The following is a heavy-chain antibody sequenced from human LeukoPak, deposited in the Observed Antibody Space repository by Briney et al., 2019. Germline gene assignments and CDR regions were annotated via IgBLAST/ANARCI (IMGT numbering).Heavy chain of an antibody. Sequence: GGSLRLSCAASKFTFSSYWMHWVRQAPGKGLVWVSHINSDGSSTNYADSVKGRFTISRDNSKNTLYLQMNSLRAEDTAVYYCAKAEGSAGYYYDSTGYYNLDYWGQGTLVTVSS. D-gene: IGHD3-22*01. CDR2: INSDGSST. V-gene: IGHV3-74*01. CDR1: KFTFSSYW. CDR3: AKAEGSAGYYYDSTGYYNLDY. J-gene: IGHJ4*02.